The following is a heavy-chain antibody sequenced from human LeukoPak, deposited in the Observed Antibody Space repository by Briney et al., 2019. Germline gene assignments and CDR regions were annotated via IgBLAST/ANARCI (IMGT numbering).Heavy chain of an antibody. D-gene: IGHD1-26*01. Sequence: SQTLSLTCAVSGGSISSYYWSWIRQPPGKGLEWIGYIYYSGSTNYNPSLKSRVTISVDTSKNQFSLKLSSVTAADTAVYYCARGGGSSYYYYYGMDVWGQGTTVTVSS. CDR2: IYYSGST. CDR1: GGSISSYY. CDR3: ARGGGSSYYYYYGMDV. V-gene: IGHV4-59*01. J-gene: IGHJ6*02.